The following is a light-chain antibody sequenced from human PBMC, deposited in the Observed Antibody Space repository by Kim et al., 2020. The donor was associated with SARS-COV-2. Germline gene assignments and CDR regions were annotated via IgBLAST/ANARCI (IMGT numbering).Light chain of an antibody. V-gene: IGKV1-27*01. Sequence: DIQMAQSPSSLSASVGDRVTITCRASQGISHSLAWYRQKPGKVPMLLIYGASTLQSGVPSRFSGSGSGTDFTLTISSLQPEDAATYSCQKYDSAPWTFGQGTRLEI. J-gene: IGKJ1*01. CDR2: GAS. CDR3: QKYDSAPWT. CDR1: QGISHS.